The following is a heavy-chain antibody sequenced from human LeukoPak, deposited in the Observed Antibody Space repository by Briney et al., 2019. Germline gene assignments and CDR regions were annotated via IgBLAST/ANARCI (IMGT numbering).Heavy chain of an antibody. CDR1: GFTFSNYA. Sequence: HPGGSLRLSCAASGFTFSNYAMNWVRLAPGTGLELVSSISGSGGNTYYADSVKGRFTISRDNSKNTLNLQMNSLRAEDTAVYYCAKPARTDAFDIWGQGTMVTVSS. J-gene: IGHJ3*02. D-gene: IGHD1-14*01. CDR2: ISGSGGNT. V-gene: IGHV3-23*01. CDR3: AKPARTDAFDI.